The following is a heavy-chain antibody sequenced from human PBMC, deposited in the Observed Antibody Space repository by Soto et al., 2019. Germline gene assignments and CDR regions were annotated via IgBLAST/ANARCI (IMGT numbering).Heavy chain of an antibody. CDR1: GSIFSSCG. Sequence: QVQLVESGGGVVQPGRSLRLSCAASGSIFSSCGMHWVRQAPGKGLEWVAVTSYDGRNNNYADSVRGRFTISRDNSKNTLYLQMNSLRAEDTAVYYCAKDTYYHDSSGFYVFDYWGQGTPVTVSS. D-gene: IGHD3-22*01. CDR2: TSYDGRNN. CDR3: AKDTYYHDSSGFYVFDY. V-gene: IGHV3-30*18. J-gene: IGHJ4*02.